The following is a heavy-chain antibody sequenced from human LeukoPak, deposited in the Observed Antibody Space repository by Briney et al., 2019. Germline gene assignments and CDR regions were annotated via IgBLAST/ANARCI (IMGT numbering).Heavy chain of an antibody. CDR3: ARLYDSCDY. Sequence: SETLSLTCPCSLGSISSSSYYWGWIRQPPGKGLEGIGSIYHSGSTYHNPPLKSRVTISVDTSKTQFSLKLSSVPVADTAVYYCARLYDSCDYWGQGTLVTVS. J-gene: IGHJ4*02. CDR1: LGSISSSSYY. CDR2: IYHSGST. V-gene: IGHV4-39*01. D-gene: IGHD3-22*01.